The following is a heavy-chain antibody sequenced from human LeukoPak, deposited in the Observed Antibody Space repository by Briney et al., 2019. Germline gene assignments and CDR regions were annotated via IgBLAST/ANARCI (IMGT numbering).Heavy chain of an antibody. Sequence: HGESLKISCKGSGYSFTSYWIGWVRQMPGKGLEWMGIIHPTDSDTRYSPSFQGQVTISADRSISTAYLQWSSLKASDTAMYYCARIRDLLGAVDYWGQGTLVTVSS. CDR1: GYSFTSYW. CDR2: IHPTDSDT. CDR3: ARIRDLLGAVDY. D-gene: IGHD3-10*01. V-gene: IGHV5-51*01. J-gene: IGHJ4*02.